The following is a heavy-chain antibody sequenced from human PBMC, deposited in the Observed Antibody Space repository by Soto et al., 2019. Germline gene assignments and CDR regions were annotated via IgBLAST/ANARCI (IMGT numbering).Heavy chain of an antibody. V-gene: IGHV3-9*01. Sequence: DVQPVESGGGLVQPGRSLRLSCAASGFTFDDYAMHWVRQVPGKGLEWVSGINWNSGSIGYGDSVKGRFAISRDNAKNSLHLQMNSLSAEDTAFYYCVKDESINWYSGHFRHWGQGTLVTVSS. CDR2: INWNSGSI. CDR3: VKDESINWYSGHFRH. CDR1: GFTFDDYA. J-gene: IGHJ1*01. D-gene: IGHD6-13*01.